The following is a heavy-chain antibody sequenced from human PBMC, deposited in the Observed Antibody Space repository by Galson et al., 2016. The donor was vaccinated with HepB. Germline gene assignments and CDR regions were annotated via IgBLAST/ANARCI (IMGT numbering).Heavy chain of an antibody. J-gene: IGHJ5*01. CDR3: ATEKAEAGTLINWFDS. CDR2: ISNDGINQ. V-gene: IGHV3-30-3*01. CDR1: GFTFSSYS. D-gene: IGHD6-13*01. Sequence: SLRLSCAASGFTFSSYSMHWVRQAPGKGLYWVAFISNDGINQHYADSVKGRFTISRDNSKNTVNLQMNSLRSEDTAVYHCATEKAEAGTLINWFDSWGQGTQVTVSS.